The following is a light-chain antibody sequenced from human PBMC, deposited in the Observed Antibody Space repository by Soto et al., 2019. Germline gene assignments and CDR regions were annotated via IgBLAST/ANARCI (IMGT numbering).Light chain of an antibody. Sequence: AIQLTQSPSSLSASVGDRVTITCRASQGISSALAWYQQKPRKAPKLLIYDASSLESGVPSRFSGSGSGTDFTLTISSLQPEDFATYYCQQFNSYRVTFGPGTKVDIK. V-gene: IGKV1-13*02. CDR2: DAS. CDR1: QGISSA. CDR3: QQFNSYRVT. J-gene: IGKJ3*01.